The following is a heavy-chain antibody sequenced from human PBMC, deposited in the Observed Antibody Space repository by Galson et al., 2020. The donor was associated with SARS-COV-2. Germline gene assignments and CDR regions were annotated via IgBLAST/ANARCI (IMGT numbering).Heavy chain of an antibody. CDR1: GYTFTSYG. Sequence: ASVKVSCKASGYTFTSYGISWVRQAPGQGLEWMGWISAYNGNTNYAQKLQGRVTMTTDTSTSTAYMELRSLRSDDTAVYYCARDLRAGVVVPAAAIDYWGQGTLVTVSS. CDR2: ISAYNGNT. CDR3: ARDLRAGVVVPAAAIDY. V-gene: IGHV1-18*01. D-gene: IGHD2-2*01. J-gene: IGHJ4*02.